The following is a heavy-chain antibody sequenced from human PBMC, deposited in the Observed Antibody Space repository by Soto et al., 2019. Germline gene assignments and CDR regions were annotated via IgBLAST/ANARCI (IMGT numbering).Heavy chain of an antibody. V-gene: IGHV1-18*01. Sequence: GASVNGSWKSAGYTFFTYYISWVRQAPGQGLECMGWISTYSGDTKYAQKFQGRVTMTTDTSTTTAYLELRSLRSDDTAVYYCARHHGPTTSENWFDPWGQGTLVTVSS. CDR3: ARHHGPTTSENWFDP. CDR2: ISTYSGDT. CDR1: GYTFFTYY. D-gene: IGHD5-12*01. J-gene: IGHJ5*02.